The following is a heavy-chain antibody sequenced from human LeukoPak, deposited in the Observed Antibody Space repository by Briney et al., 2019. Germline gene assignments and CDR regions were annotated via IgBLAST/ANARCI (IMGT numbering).Heavy chain of an antibody. V-gene: IGHV3-48*01. J-gene: IGHJ4*02. CDR3: ANDLGWIQLNLG. CDR2: ISSSSNVI. Sequence: PGGSLRLSCAASGFTFNSYAFNWVRQAPGKGLEWVSYISSSSNVIYYTDSVKGRFTISRDNARNLLSLQMNSLRAEDTAVYYCANDLGWIQLNLGRGQGTLVTVSS. D-gene: IGHD5-18*01. CDR1: GFTFNSYA.